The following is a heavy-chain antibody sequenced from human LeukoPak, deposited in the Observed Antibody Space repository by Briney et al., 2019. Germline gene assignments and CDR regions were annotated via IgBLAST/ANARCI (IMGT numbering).Heavy chain of an antibody. V-gene: IGHV1-2*02. Sequence: GASVKVSCKASGYTFTGYYMHWVRQAPGQGLEWMGWINPNSGGTNYAQKFQGRVTMTRDTSISTAYMELSRLRSDDTAVYYCARDHEPYYYDSSGYSLGWFDPWGQGTLVTVSS. J-gene: IGHJ5*02. CDR2: INPNSGGT. CDR3: ARDHEPYYYDSSGYSLGWFDP. D-gene: IGHD3-22*01. CDR1: GYTFTGYY.